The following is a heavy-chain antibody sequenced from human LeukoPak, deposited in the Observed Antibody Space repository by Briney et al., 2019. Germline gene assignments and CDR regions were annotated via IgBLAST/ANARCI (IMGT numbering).Heavy chain of an antibody. D-gene: IGHD4-17*01. V-gene: IGHV3-23*01. CDR2: ISGSGGTT. J-gene: IGHJ4*02. CDR1: GFTFSKFA. CDR3: AKDLPDYGDYVEGY. Sequence: GGSLRLSCAASGFTFSKFAMSWVRQAPGKGLEWVSTISGSGGTTNYAGSVKGRFTFSRDNSKNTIYLQMNSLRAEDTAVYYCAKDLPDYGDYVEGYWGQGTLVTVSS.